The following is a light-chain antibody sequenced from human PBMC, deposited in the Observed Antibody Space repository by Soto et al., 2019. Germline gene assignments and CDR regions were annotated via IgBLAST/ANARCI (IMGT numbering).Light chain of an antibody. CDR3: QQSHSIPLT. Sequence: DIQMTQSPSSMSASVGDRVTITCRASQSINSYLNWYQQKPVKAPNLMIYAASSLQSGVPSTFSGSGSRRDFTLTISSLQPEDFATYYCQQSHSIPLTFGGGTKVEIK. V-gene: IGKV1-39*01. CDR1: QSINSY. CDR2: AAS. J-gene: IGKJ4*01.